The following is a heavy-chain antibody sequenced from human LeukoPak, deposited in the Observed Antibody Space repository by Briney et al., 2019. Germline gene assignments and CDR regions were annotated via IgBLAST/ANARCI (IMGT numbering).Heavy chain of an antibody. CDR1: GFTFSSYA. J-gene: IGHJ4*02. CDR3: ARGRYSGSYYTFDY. Sequence: GGSLRLSCAASGFTFSSYAMHWVRQAPGKGLEYVSAISSNGGSTYYANSVKGRFTISRDNSKNTLYLQMGSLRAEDMAVYYCARGRYSGSYYTFDYWGQGTLVTVSS. D-gene: IGHD1-26*01. CDR2: ISSNGGST. V-gene: IGHV3-64*01.